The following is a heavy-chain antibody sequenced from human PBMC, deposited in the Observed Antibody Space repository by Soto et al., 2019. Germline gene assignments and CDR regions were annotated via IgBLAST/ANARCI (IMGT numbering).Heavy chain of an antibody. D-gene: IGHD6-6*01. CDR2: INPNSGGT. V-gene: IGHV1-2*06. CDR1: GYTFTGYY. Sequence: QVQLVQSGAEVKKPGASVKVSCKASGYTFTGYYMHWVRQAPGQGPEWMGRINPNSGGTTYAQKFQGRVTVTRDTSISTAYMELSSLRSDDTAVYYCARGGSSSLYYWGQGTLVTVAS. J-gene: IGHJ4*02. CDR3: ARGGSSSLYY.